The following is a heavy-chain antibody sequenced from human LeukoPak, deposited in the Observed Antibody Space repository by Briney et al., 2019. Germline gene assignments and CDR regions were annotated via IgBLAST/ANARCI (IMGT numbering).Heavy chain of an antibody. D-gene: IGHD6-6*01. CDR3: ARRIAARPRWFDP. CDR2: MNPNSGNT. V-gene: IGHV1-8*02. Sequence: ASVKVSCKASNYTFTSYGISWVRQATGQGLEWMGWMNPNSGNTGYAQKFQGRVTMTRNTSISTAYMELSSLRSEDTAVYYCARRIAARPRWFDPWGQGTLVTVSS. CDR1: NYTFTSYG. J-gene: IGHJ5*02.